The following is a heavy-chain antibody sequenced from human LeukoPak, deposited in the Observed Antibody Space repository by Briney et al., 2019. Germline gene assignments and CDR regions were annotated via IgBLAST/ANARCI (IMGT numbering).Heavy chain of an antibody. Sequence: PGGSLRLSCAASGFTFRSYVMSWVRQAPGKGLEWVSAISGNGGSTYYADSVKGRFTISRDNSKNTLYLQMNSLRAEDTAVYYCAKDIVVVPAAMNWFDPWGQGTLVTVSS. D-gene: IGHD2-2*01. CDR3: AKDIVVVPAAMNWFDP. J-gene: IGHJ5*02. CDR1: GFTFRSYV. V-gene: IGHV3-23*01. CDR2: ISGNGGST.